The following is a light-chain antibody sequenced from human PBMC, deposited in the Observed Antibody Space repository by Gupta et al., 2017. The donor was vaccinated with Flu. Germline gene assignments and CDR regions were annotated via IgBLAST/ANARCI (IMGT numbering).Light chain of an antibody. CDR3: QQCRKWPLT. CDR1: QSVSRD. V-gene: IGKV3-11*01. Sequence: ATLVLEPGHRSDVTSSASQSVSRDLAWYHQNPGQVTSLLIYMADTRATGIPARFSGSGVGTDLTISISSMEQDELAVYYCQQCRKWPLTFGGGTKVELK. CDR2: MAD. J-gene: IGKJ4*01.